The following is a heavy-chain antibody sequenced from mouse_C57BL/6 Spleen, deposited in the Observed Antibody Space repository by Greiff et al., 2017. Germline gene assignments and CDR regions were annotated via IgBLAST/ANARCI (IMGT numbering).Heavy chain of an antibody. Sequence: VQLQQPGAELVMPGASVKLSCKASGYTFTSYWMHWVKQRPGQGLEWIGEIDPSDSYTNYNQKFKGKSTLTVDKSSSTAYMQLSSLTSEDSAVYYCARAYGNYSAMDYWGQGTSVTVSS. J-gene: IGHJ4*01. CDR3: ARAYGNYSAMDY. CDR2: IDPSDSYT. CDR1: GYTFTSYW. V-gene: IGHV1-69*01. D-gene: IGHD2-10*02.